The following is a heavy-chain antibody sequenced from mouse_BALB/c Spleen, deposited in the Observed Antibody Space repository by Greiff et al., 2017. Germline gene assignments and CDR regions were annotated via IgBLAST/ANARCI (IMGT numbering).Heavy chain of an antibody. CDR2: IYPGDGDT. CDR1: GYAFSSYW. J-gene: IGHJ2*01. Sequence: QVQLQQSGAELVRPGSSVKISCKASGYAFSSYWMNWVKQRPGQGLEWIGQIYPGDGDTNYNGKFKGKATLTADKSSSTAYMQLSSLTSEDSAVYFCARSNYGSFYFDYWGQGTTLTVSS. D-gene: IGHD1-1*01. V-gene: IGHV1-80*01. CDR3: ARSNYGSFYFDY.